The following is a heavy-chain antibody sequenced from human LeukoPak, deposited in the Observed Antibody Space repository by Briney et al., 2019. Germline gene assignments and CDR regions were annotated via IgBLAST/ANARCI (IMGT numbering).Heavy chain of an antibody. D-gene: IGHD1-1*01. CDR2: ISTSSSTR. J-gene: IGHJ6*03. V-gene: IGHV3-48*04. CDR1: GFTLNNYS. Sequence: GGALRLSCAASGFTLNNYSMNWVRQAPGKGLEWVSYISTSSSTRYYADSVKGRFTISRDNAMNSLYLQMNSLRAEDTAVYYCARTRDPPTYYYFYMDVWGKGTTVTVYS. CDR3: ARTRDPPTYYYFYMDV.